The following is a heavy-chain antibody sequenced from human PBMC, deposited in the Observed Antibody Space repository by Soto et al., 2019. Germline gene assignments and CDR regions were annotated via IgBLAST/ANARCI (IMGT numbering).Heavy chain of an antibody. J-gene: IGHJ6*02. CDR2: IIPVRTIA. V-gene: IGHV1-69*02. CDR1: GGSFSSYT. CDR3: PRSRYCGADCYKNDYFGMDV. D-gene: IGHD2-21*02. Sequence: QAQLVQSGAELKKPGSSVRLSCSTSGGSFSSYTLNWVRQAPGQGLEWLGRIIPVRTIADYGLKFLGRLTINAGKSSNTAYMELTSLRSADTAVYYCPRSRYCGADCYKNDYFGMDVWGQGTTVTVSS.